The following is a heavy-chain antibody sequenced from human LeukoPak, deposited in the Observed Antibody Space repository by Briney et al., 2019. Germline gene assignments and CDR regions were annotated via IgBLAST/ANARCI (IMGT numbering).Heavy chain of an antibody. V-gene: IGHV3-7*03. CDR3: ARDMPFGVY. CDR1: GFTFSYYG. CDR2: IKQDGSEK. Sequence: GGSLRLSCAASGFTFSYYGFHWVRQAPGKGLEWVANIKQDGSEKNYVDSVKGRFTISRDNAKNSLYLQMNSLRAEDTAVYYCARDMPFGVYWGQGTLVTVSS. J-gene: IGHJ4*02. D-gene: IGHD3-16*01.